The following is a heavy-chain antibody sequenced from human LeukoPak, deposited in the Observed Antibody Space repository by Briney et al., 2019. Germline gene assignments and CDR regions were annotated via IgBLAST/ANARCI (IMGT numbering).Heavy chain of an antibody. V-gene: IGHV3-49*04. J-gene: IGHJ6*03. CDR1: GFTFGDYA. CDR2: IRSKAYGGTT. D-gene: IGHD2-2*02. CDR3: TRVDIVVVPAAIPGDYYYYMGV. Sequence: GGSLRLSCTASGFTFGDYAMSWVRQAPGKGLEWVGFIRSKAYGGTTEYAASVKGRFTISRDDSKSIAYLQMNSLKTEDTAVYYCTRVDIVVVPAAIPGDYYYYMGVWGKGTTVTVSS.